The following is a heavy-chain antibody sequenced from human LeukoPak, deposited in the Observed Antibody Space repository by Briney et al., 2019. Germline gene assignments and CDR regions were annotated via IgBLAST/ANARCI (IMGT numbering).Heavy chain of an antibody. V-gene: IGHV4-59*01. D-gene: IGHD3-3*01. CDR2: TYNSGNT. CDR3: ARYDFWRSPDYMDV. J-gene: IGHJ6*03. CDR1: GGSISSYY. Sequence: SETLSLTCTVSGGSISSYYWSWIRQPPGKGLEWIGYTYNSGNTNYNPSLKSRVTISVDTSKNQFSLELSSVTAADTAVYYCARYDFWRSPDYMDVWGKGTTVTVSS.